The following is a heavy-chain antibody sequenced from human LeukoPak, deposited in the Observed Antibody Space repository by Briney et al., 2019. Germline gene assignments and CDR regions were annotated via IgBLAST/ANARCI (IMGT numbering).Heavy chain of an antibody. D-gene: IGHD5-24*01. Sequence: GGSLRLSCAASGFTFSSYAMSWVRQAPGKGLEWVSAISGSGGSTYYAASVKGRFTISRDNSKNTLYLQMNSLRAEDTAVYYCAKDLGYNYWFDYWGQGTLVTVSS. CDR1: GFTFSSYA. V-gene: IGHV3-23*01. CDR3: AKDLGYNYWFDY. CDR2: ISGSGGST. J-gene: IGHJ4*02.